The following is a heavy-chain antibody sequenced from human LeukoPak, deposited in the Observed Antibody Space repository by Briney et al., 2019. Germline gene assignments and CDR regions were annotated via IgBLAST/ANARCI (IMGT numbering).Heavy chain of an antibody. J-gene: IGHJ6*03. D-gene: IGHD3-3*01. V-gene: IGHV4-59*01. CDR1: GGSISSYY. CDR3: ARDLERDYYYYMDV. Sequence: PSETLSLTCTVSGGSISSYYWSWIRQPPGKGLEWIGYIYYSGSTNYNPSLKSRVTISVDTSKNQFSLKLSSVTAADMAVYYCARDLERDYYYYMDVWQRDHGHRLL. CDR2: IYYSGST.